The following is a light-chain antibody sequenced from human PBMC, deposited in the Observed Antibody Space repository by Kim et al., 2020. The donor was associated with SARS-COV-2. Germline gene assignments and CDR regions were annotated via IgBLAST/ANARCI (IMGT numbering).Light chain of an antibody. Sequence: EIVLTQSPGTLSLSPGERATISCRASQSVASNYLAWYQQKPGQAPRLLIYAASSRATGIPDRFSGSGSGTDFTLTISRLEPEDFAVYYCQQYARTPRTFGQGTKLEI. CDR2: AAS. CDR1: QSVASNY. J-gene: IGKJ2*01. CDR3: QQYARTPRT. V-gene: IGKV3-20*01.